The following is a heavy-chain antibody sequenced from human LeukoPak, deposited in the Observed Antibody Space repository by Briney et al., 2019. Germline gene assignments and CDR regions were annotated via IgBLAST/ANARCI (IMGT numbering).Heavy chain of an antibody. D-gene: IGHD3/OR15-3a*01. J-gene: IGHJ4*02. Sequence: GGSLRLSCAASGLTFSSYAMSWVRQAPGKGLEWVSGISDSGGRTYYADSVKGRFIISRDNSKNTLYLQMNSLRAEDTAVYYCAQDDFPDVNWGQGTLVTVSS. CDR2: ISDSGGRT. CDR3: AQDDFPDVN. CDR1: GLTFSSYA. V-gene: IGHV3-23*01.